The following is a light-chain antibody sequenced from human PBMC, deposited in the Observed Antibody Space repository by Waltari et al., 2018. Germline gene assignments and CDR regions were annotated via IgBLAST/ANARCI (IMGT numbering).Light chain of an antibody. CDR2: GDR. Sequence: SYVLTQSPSVSVAPGQPTRITCGGHNIGSKAVHWYQQKPGQAPVLVVYGDRDRPSGIPERFSGSNSGNTATLTISRVAAGDEADYYCQVWDTSNDHVVFGGGTKLTVL. V-gene: IGLV3-21*02. CDR3: QVWDTSNDHVV. CDR1: NIGSKA. J-gene: IGLJ2*01.